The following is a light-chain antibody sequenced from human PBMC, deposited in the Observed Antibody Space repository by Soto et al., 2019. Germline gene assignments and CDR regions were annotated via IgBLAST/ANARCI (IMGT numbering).Light chain of an antibody. J-gene: IGLJ3*02. CDR3: CSYAGSVTWV. V-gene: IGLV2-23*02. Sequence: QSALTQPASVSGSPGQSITISCTGSSSDVGNYNLVSWYQQHPGKAPKRMIYDVTKRPSGISNRFSGSKSGNTASLTISGLQAEDEADYYCCSYAGSVTWVFGGGTQLTVL. CDR2: DVT. CDR1: SSDVGNYNL.